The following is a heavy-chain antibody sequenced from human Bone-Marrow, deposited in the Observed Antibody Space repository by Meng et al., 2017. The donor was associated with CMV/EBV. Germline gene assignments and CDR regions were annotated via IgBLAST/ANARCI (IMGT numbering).Heavy chain of an antibody. CDR1: GYTFIGYY. D-gene: IGHD2-2*01. CDR3: ARERYLVPAASPDYYYYGMDV. CDR2: INPETGDA. V-gene: IGHV1-2*02. Sequence: ASVKVSCKASGYTFIGYYMHWMRQAPGQGLEWMGWINPETGDANYAQKFQGRVTMTRDTFITTAYMEVSRLRSDDTAVYYCARERYLVPAASPDYYYYGMDVWGQGPTVTFYS. J-gene: IGHJ6*02.